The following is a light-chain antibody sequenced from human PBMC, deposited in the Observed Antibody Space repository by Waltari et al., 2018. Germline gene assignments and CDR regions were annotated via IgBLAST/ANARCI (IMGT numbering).Light chain of an antibody. CDR2: VNSDGSH. Sequence: QLVVTQSPSASAPLGASVQLPCTLSSGHSSNIVAWLQQRPEKGPRYLMKVNSDGSHIKGDDIPDRFSGSSSGAERYLTISSLQPDDEADYYCQTGGHGTWVFGGGTTLTVL. J-gene: IGLJ3*02. CDR1: SGHSSNI. CDR3: QTGGHGTWV. V-gene: IGLV4-69*01.